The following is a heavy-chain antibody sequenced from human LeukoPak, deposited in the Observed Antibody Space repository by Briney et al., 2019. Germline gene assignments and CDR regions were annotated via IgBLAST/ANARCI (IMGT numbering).Heavy chain of an antibody. J-gene: IGHJ4*02. D-gene: IGHD6-19*01. Sequence: GGSLRLSCAASGFRFSSYDIHWVRQAPGKGLEWVTFIESDGTKEYYADSVKGRFTISRDNSKNTLYVQINTLRAEDTAVYYCAKEGSGWYYLDYWGQGTVVTVSS. CDR2: IESDGTKE. CDR1: GFRFSSYD. CDR3: AKEGSGWYYLDY. V-gene: IGHV3-30*02.